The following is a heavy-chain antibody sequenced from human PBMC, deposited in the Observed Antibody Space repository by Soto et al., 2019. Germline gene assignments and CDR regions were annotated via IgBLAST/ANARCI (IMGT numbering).Heavy chain of an antibody. CDR1: GGSVSSGSYY. D-gene: IGHD1-26*01. CDR2: IYYSGST. J-gene: IGHJ5*02. CDR3: ATERPVGATNRNWFDP. Sequence: PSETLSLTCTVSGGSVSSGSYYWSWIRQPPGKGLEWIGYIYYSGSTNYNPSLKSRVTISVDTSKNQFSLKLSSVTAADTAVYYCATERPVGATNRNWFDPWGQGTLVTVSS. V-gene: IGHV4-61*01.